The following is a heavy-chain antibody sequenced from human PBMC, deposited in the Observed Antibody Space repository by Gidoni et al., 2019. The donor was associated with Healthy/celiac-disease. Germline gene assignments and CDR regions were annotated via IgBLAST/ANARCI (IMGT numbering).Heavy chain of an antibody. D-gene: IGHD3-10*01. CDR3: ANVLRGVTRDHW. Sequence: EVQLLESGGGLVQPGGSLRLSCAASGFTFSSYAMSWVRQAPGKGLEWVSAISGSGGSTYYVDSVKGRFTISRDNSKNTLYLQMNSLRAEDTAVYYCANVLRGVTRDHWWGQGTLVTVSS. CDR1: GFTFSSYA. J-gene: IGHJ4*02. CDR2: ISGSGGST. V-gene: IGHV3-23*01.